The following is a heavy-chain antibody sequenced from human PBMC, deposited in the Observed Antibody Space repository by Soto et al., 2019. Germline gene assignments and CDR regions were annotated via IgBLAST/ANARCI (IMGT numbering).Heavy chain of an antibody. J-gene: IGHJ4*02. V-gene: IGHV4-30-4*01. D-gene: IGHD2-15*01. CDR1: GGSISSGDYY. Sequence: PSETLSLTCTVSGGSISSGDYYWSWIRQPPGKGLEWIGYIYYSGSTYYNPSLKSRVTISVDTSKNQFSLKLSSVTAADTAVYYCAREGSRCSGGSCYPNFDYWGQGTLVTVSS. CDR3: AREGSRCSGGSCYPNFDY. CDR2: IYYSGST.